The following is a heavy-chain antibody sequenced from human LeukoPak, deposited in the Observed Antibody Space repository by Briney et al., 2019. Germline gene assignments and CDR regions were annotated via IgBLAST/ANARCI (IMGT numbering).Heavy chain of an antibody. CDR3: ARDRITMVRGVITGPHYGMDV. CDR2: IYYSGIT. Sequence: SETLSLTCTVSGGSISSGGYYWSWIRQHPGKGLEWIGYIYYSGITYYNPSLKSRVTISVDTSKNQFSLKLSSVTAADTAVYYCARDRITMVRGVITGPHYGMDVWGQGTTVTVSS. J-gene: IGHJ6*02. CDR1: GGSISSGGYY. V-gene: IGHV4-31*03. D-gene: IGHD3-10*01.